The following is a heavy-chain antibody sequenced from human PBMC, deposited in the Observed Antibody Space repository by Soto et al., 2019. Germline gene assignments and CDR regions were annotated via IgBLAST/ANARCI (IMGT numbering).Heavy chain of an antibody. J-gene: IGHJ6*02. V-gene: IGHV3-23*01. CDR3: AKKAGIISRYGLDV. CDR1: GFTFSSFA. CDR2: ISGNATST. D-gene: IGHD2-21*01. Sequence: LRLSCAASGFTFSSFAMNWVRQAPGKGLEWVAVISGNATSTYYADSVKGRFTISRDNSKNTMYLQMNSLRAEDTAVYYCAKKAGIISRYGLDVWGQGTTVTVSS.